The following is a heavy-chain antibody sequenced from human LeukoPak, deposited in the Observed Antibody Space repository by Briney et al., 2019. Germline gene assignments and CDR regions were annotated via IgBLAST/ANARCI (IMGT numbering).Heavy chain of an antibody. D-gene: IGHD6-13*01. CDR3: ARWYSSSWTSWDI. CDR1: GRYISSYY. J-gene: IGHJ3*02. CDR2: IYYGGCT. V-gene: IGHV4-59*01. Sequence: SETLSLTCSVCGRYISSYYWSWLRPPPGKGLEWIGYIYYGGCTHHNPSLKSRVTISVDTSKNQFALKLSSVTAADTAVYDCARWYSSSWTSWDIWGQGTMVSVSS.